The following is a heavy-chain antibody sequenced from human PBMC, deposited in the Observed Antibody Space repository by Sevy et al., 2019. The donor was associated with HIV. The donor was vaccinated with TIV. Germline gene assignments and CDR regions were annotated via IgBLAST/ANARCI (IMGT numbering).Heavy chain of an antibody. J-gene: IGHJ3*02. CDR2: IYYSGGT. Sequence: SETLSLTCAVSGGSISSGGYYWSWIRQHPGKGLEWIGYIYYSGGTYYNPSLKSRVTISVDTSKNQFSLKLSSVTAADTAVYYCARDPGVDYDSSGYYYGAFDIWGQGTMVTVSS. CDR1: GGSISSGGYY. D-gene: IGHD3-22*01. CDR3: ARDPGVDYDSSGYYYGAFDI. V-gene: IGHV4-31*11.